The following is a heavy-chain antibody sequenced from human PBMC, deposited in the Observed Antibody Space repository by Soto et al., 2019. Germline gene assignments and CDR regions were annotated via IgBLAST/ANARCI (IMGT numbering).Heavy chain of an antibody. CDR1: GFNFSSDA. D-gene: IGHD5-18*01. V-gene: IGHV3-23*01. J-gene: IGHJ4*02. CDR3: AKGVSQYTPLALFDY. Sequence: GGSLRLSYAASGFNFSSDAMSWVRQAPGKGLEWVSTISGSDGRTYSTDSVKGRFTISRDNSRNTAYLQMNSLRVEDTAVYYCAKGVSQYTPLALFDYWGRGTLVTVSS. CDR2: ISGSDGRT.